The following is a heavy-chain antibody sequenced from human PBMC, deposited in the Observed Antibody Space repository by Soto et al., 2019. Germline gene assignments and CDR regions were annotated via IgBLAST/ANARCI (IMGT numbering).Heavy chain of an antibody. CDR3: AKELGPYYYDSSGSHAFDI. CDR2: ISYDGSNK. D-gene: IGHD3-22*01. Sequence: QVQLVESGGGVAQPGRSLRLSCPASGFTFSSYGMHWVRQAPGKGLEWVAVISYDGSNKYYADSVKGRFTISRDNSKNTLYLQMNSLRAEDTAVYYCAKELGPYYYDSSGSHAFDIWGQGTMVTVSS. V-gene: IGHV3-30*18. CDR1: GFTFSSYG. J-gene: IGHJ3*02.